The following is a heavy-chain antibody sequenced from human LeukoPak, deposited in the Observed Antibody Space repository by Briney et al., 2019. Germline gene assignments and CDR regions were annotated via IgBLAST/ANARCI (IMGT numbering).Heavy chain of an antibody. CDR2: INWKSGTI. Sequence: GGSLRLSCAASGFTFSSYSMNWVRQAPGKGLEWVSGINWKSGTIGYADSVKGRFTISRDNAKNSLYLQMKSLRAEDTAFYYCAKAGCGGDSCYMNCWGQGTLVTVSS. CDR1: GFTFSSYS. J-gene: IGHJ4*02. V-gene: IGHV3-9*01. CDR3: AKAGCGGDSCYMNC. D-gene: IGHD2-15*01.